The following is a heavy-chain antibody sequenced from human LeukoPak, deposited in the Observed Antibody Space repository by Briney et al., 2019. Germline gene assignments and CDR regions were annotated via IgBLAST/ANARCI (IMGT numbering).Heavy chain of an antibody. J-gene: IGHJ4*02. CDR1: GGSISSYY. Sequence: SETLSLTCTVSGGSISSYYWSWIRQPAGKGLEWIGRIYTSGSTNYNPSLKSRVTMPVDTSKNQFSLKLSSVTAADTAVYYCAREGGGCSSTSCYAGDFDYWGQGTLVTVSS. D-gene: IGHD2-2*01. V-gene: IGHV4-4*07. CDR3: AREGGGCSSTSCYAGDFDY. CDR2: IYTSGST.